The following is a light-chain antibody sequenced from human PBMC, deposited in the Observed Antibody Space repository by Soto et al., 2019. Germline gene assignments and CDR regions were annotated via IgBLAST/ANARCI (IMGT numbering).Light chain of an antibody. CDR3: VSFTVHYSYV. CDR2: EVS. Sequence: QSALTQPPSASGSPGQSVTISCTGTSSDVGGYNYVSWYQQHPGKAPKLMIYEVSKRPSGVPDRFSGSKSGNTASLTVSSLQAEDEADYYCVSFTVHYSYVFGTGTKLTVL. V-gene: IGLV2-8*01. CDR1: SSDVGGYNY. J-gene: IGLJ1*01.